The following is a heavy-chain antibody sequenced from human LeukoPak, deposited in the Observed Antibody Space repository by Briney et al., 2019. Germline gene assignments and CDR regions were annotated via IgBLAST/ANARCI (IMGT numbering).Heavy chain of an antibody. V-gene: IGHV3-15*01. CDR2: IKSKTDGGTT. Sequence: MTGGSLRLSCAASGFTFSNAWMSWVRQAPGKGLEWVGRIKSKTDGGTTDYAAPVKGRFTISRDDSENTLYLQMNSLKTEGTAVYYCTTSLYYYDSSGYAYWGQGTLVTVSS. J-gene: IGHJ4*02. D-gene: IGHD3-22*01. CDR3: TTSLYYYDSSGYAY. CDR1: GFTFSNAW.